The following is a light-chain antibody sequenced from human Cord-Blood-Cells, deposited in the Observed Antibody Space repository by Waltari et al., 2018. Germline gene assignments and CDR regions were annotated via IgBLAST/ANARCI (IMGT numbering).Light chain of an antibody. J-gene: IGKJ1*01. Sequence: EIVMTQSPAPLSVSPGERATLSCRTSQSVSSKLAGYQQTPGLAPRLLIYGASTRATGIPARFSGGGSGTGVTLTIRSLQSEDVAVYYCQQYNNWPWTFGQGTKVEIK. V-gene: IGKV3-15*01. CDR2: GAS. CDR3: QQYNNWPWT. CDR1: QSVSSK.